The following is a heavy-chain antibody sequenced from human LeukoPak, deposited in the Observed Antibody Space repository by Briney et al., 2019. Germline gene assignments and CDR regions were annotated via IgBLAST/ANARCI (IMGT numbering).Heavy chain of an antibody. Sequence: GGSLRLSCAASGFTFSIYSMNWVRQAPGKGLEWVSSIGGSSSSLYYAESVKGRFTISRDNARNSLYLQMNSLRAEDTAVYYCAKEAGQDYGALDAFDVWGQGTMVTVS. J-gene: IGHJ3*01. D-gene: IGHD4-17*01. V-gene: IGHV3-21*01. CDR2: IGGSSSSL. CDR1: GFTFSIYS. CDR3: AKEAGQDYGALDAFDV.